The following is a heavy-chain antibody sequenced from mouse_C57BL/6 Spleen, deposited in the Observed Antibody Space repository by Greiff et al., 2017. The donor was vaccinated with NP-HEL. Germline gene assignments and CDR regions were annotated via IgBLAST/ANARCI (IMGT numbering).Heavy chain of an antibody. J-gene: IGHJ1*03. CDR2: IDPSDSYT. Sequence: QVQLQQPGAELVMPGASVKLSCKASGYTFTSYWMHWVKQRPGQGLEWIGEIDPSDSYTNYNQKFKGKSTLTVDKSSSTAYMQLSSLTSEDSAVYYCARVQAYYSNYGYFDVWGTGTTVTVSS. CDR3: ARVQAYYSNYGYFDV. V-gene: IGHV1-69*01. D-gene: IGHD2-5*01. CDR1: GYTFTSYW.